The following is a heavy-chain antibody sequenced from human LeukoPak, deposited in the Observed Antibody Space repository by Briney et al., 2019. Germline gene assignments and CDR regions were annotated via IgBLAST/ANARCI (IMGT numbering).Heavy chain of an antibody. D-gene: IGHD3-3*01. CDR2: VSGSGSST. CDR1: GFTFRSYA. J-gene: IGHJ4*02. Sequence: GGSLRLSCAASGFTFRSYAMSWVRQAPGKGLEWVSAVSGSGSSTYYADSVKGRFTISRDNSKNTLYLQMNSLRAEDTAVYYYAKDYDFWSGYSDYWGQGTLVTVSS. V-gene: IGHV3-23*01. CDR3: AKDYDFWSGYSDY.